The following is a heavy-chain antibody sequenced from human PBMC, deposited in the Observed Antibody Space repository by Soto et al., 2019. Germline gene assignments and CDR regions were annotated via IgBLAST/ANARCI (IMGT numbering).Heavy chain of an antibody. D-gene: IGHD4-17*01. J-gene: IGHJ4*02. CDR2: VYFSRGS. CDR1: GDSISSYY. CDR3: ARLWYGDSDY. V-gene: IGHV4-59*08. Sequence: SETLSLTCTVSGDSISSYYWSWIRQPPGEGLEWIGYVYFSRGSNYNPSLKSRVTISVDTSKNQFSLKLTSVTAADTAVYYCARLWYGDSDYWGQGTLVTVSS.